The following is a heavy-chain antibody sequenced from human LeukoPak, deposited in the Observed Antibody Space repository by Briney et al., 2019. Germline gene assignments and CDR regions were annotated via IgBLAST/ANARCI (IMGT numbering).Heavy chain of an antibody. J-gene: IGHJ4*02. Sequence: GGSLRLSCAASGFTFSNYWVHWVRQAAGKGLLWVSAISGSGGSTYYADSVKGRFTISRDNSKNTLYLQMNSLRAEDTAVYYCAKDAYGDYGGYFDYWGQGTLVTVSS. CDR2: ISGSGGST. CDR1: GFTFSNYW. CDR3: AKDAYGDYGGYFDY. D-gene: IGHD4-17*01. V-gene: IGHV3-23*01.